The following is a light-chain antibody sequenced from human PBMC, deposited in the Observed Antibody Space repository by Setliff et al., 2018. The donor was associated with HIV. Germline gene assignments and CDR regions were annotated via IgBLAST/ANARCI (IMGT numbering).Light chain of an antibody. Sequence: QSVLTQPASVSGSPGQSITISCTGTSSDVGSYNLVSWYQQHPGKAPKLMIYEVSKRPSGVSNRFSGSKSGNTASLTISGLQAEDEADYYCCSYAGSSVEVFGTGTKGTVL. CDR2: EVS. CDR3: CSYAGSSVEV. V-gene: IGLV2-23*02. J-gene: IGLJ1*01. CDR1: SSDVGSYNL.